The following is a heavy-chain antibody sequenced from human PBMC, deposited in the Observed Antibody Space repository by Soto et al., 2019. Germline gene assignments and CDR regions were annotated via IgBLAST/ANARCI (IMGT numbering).Heavy chain of an antibody. D-gene: IGHD4-17*01. CDR2: ISGKNGNT. V-gene: IGHV1-18*04. CDR3: ARGDYYEDTGTFEY. Sequence: QVHLVQSGDEVKKPGASVKVSCKASGYTFSDFGITWVRQAPGQGLEWMGWISGKNGNTNYAQKIQGRVTLTADTSTSTAYMEMRDLTSDDTGIYYCARGDYYEDTGTFEYWGQGTPVTVSS. CDR1: GYTFSDFG. J-gene: IGHJ4*02.